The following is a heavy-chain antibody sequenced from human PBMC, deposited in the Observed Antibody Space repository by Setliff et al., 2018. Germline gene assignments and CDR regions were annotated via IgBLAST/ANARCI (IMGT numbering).Heavy chain of an antibody. D-gene: IGHD3-22*01. J-gene: IGHJ6*02. CDR3: ARESTLYSGYYGMNV. CDR1: GFSLSTSGVG. CDR2: IYWDDDK. Sequence: SGPTLVNPTQTLTLTCTFSGFSLSTSGVGVGWIRQPPGKALEWLARIYWDDDKRYSPSLKSRLTITKDTSKNQVVLTMTNMDPVDTATYFCARESTLYSGYYGMNVWGQGTTVTVSS. V-gene: IGHV2-5*02.